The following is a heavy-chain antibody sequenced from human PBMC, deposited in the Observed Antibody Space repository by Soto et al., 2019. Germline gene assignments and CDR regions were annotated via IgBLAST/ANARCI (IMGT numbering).Heavy chain of an antibody. Sequence: SQTLSLTCAISGDSVSSNSATWNWIRQSPSRGLEWLGRTYYRSKWYNDYAVSVKSRITINPDTYTNQCSMQLNSVTPEDTAMYFCGRDRYRNGWLGDAWGKGTQVTVS. D-gene: IGHD6-19*01. J-gene: IGHJ4*02. CDR1: GDSVSSNSAT. CDR2: TYYRSKWYN. V-gene: IGHV6-1*01. CDR3: GRDRYRNGWLGDA.